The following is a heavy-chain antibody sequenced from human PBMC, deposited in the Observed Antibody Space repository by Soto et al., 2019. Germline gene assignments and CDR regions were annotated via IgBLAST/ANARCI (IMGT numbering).Heavy chain of an antibody. CDR3: AKAPTLRLVTDAPDY. Sequence: GGSLRLSCAASGFTFSSYGMHWVRQAPGKGLEWVAVISYDGSNKYYADSVKGRFTISRDNSKNTLYLQMNSLRAEDTAVYYCAKAPTLRLVTDAPDYWGQGTLVTVSS. CDR1: GFTFSSYG. V-gene: IGHV3-30*18. CDR2: ISYDGSNK. J-gene: IGHJ4*02. D-gene: IGHD3-9*01.